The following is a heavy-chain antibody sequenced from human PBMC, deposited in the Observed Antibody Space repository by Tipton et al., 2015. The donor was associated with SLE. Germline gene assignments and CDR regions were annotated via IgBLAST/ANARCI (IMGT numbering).Heavy chain of an antibody. CDR3: ARLRSRITIFGVPMGWFDP. J-gene: IGHJ5*02. CDR2: SYHSGST. V-gene: IGHV4-38-2*02. CDR1: GYSISSGYSW. Sequence: TLSLTCTVSGYSISSGYSWWVWIRQPPGKGLEWIGSSYHSGSTYDNASLKSRVTISIDTPKNQFSLKLNSATAADTAVYYCARLRSRITIFGVPMGWFDPWGQGTLVTVSS. D-gene: IGHD3-3*01.